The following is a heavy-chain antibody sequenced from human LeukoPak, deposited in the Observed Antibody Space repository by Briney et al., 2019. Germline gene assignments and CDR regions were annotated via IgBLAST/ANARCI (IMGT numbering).Heavy chain of an antibody. CDR1: GGSISSHY. V-gene: IGHV4-59*11. CDR3: ARVPGVAVAGNYYYYGMDV. D-gene: IGHD6-19*01. J-gene: IGHJ6*02. CDR2: IYYSGST. Sequence: PSETLSLTCTVSGGSISSHYWSWIRQPPGKGLEWIGYIYYSGSTNYNPSLKSRVTISVDTSKNQLSLKLSSVTAADTAVYYCARVPGVAVAGNYYYYGMDVWGQGTTVTVSS.